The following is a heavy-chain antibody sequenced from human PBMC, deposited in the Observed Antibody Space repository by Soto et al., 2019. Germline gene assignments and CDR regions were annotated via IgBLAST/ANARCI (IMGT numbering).Heavy chain of an antibody. V-gene: IGHV4-34*02. CDR1: NSSLGAFH. CDR2: LIHGGST. Sequence: QVHLEQWGAGLLQPSETLSLTCAIYNSSLGAFHWTWIRQPPGKGLEWIGELIHGGSTNYNPSLKSRVTFSLDTSKSQFSLHVMSVTAADTAVYYCARSPLSYDYVRQTWREVGDSFDVWGRGTSVTVSS. CDR3: ARSPLSYDYVRQTWREVGDSFDV. J-gene: IGHJ3*01. D-gene: IGHD3-10*02.